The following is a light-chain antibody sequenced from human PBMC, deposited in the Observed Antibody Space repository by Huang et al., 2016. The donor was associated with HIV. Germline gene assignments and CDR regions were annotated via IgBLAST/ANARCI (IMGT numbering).Light chain of an antibody. CDR3: QQYNNWPPWT. CDR2: DAS. Sequence: EVVMTQSPVTLSVSPGVRATLSCRASQSVNNKLAWLQQKPGQAPRPLIHDASIRATGIPDRFSGSGSGTEFTLTISSLQSEDFAVYYCQQYNNWPPWTFGQGTKVEIK. CDR1: QSVNNK. V-gene: IGKV3-15*01. J-gene: IGKJ1*01.